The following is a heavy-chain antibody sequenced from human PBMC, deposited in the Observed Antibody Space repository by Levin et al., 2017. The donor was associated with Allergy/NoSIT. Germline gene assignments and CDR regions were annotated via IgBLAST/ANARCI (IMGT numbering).Heavy chain of an antibody. CDR2: IYHSGST. D-gene: IGHD5-12*01. Sequence: SQTLSLTCAVSGGSISSGGYSWSWIRQPPGKGLEWIGYIYHSGSTYYNPSLKSRVTISVDRSKNQFSLKLSSVTAADTAVYYCARGAGGYDFDPPDYWGQGTLVTVSS. CDR1: GGSISSGGYS. V-gene: IGHV4-30-2*01. CDR3: ARGAGGYDFDPPDY. J-gene: IGHJ4*02.